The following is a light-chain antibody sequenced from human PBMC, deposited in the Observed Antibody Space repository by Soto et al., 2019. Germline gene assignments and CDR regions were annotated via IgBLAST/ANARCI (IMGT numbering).Light chain of an antibody. Sequence: SVLTQPDSVSGSPGQSITISCTGTSGDIGSYKRVSWYQPHPGKAPKLIINEVTDRPTGHSSLSSGSKSATTTSLSFSGLQAEDEAEYYCSSYTNINTRAGVFGTGTKVTVL. CDR3: SSYTNINTRAGV. CDR2: EVT. V-gene: IGLV2-14*01. CDR1: SGDIGSYKR. J-gene: IGLJ1*01.